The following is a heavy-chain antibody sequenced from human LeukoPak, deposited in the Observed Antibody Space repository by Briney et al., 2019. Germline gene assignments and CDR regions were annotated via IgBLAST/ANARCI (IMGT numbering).Heavy chain of an antibody. D-gene: IGHD3-22*01. CDR3: ARGHYYDSSGSFDY. V-gene: IGHV4-59*01. CDR1: GGSISSYY. Sequence: SETLSLTCTVSGGSISSYYWSWIRQPPGKGLEWIGYIYYSGSTNYNPSLKSRVTISVDTSKNQFSLELSSVTAADTAVYYCARGHYYDSSGSFDYWGQGTLVTVSS. CDR2: IYYSGST. J-gene: IGHJ4*02.